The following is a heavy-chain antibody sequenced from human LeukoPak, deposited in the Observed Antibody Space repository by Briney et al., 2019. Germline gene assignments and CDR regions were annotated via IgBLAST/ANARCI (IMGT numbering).Heavy chain of an antibody. D-gene: IGHD3-9*01. V-gene: IGHV3-15*01. Sequence: GGSLRLSCAASGFTFSNAWMSWVRQAPGKGLEWVGRIKSKTDGGTTDYAAPVKGRLTISRDDSKNTLYQQMNSLKTEDTAVYYCTTGILTGYYKWAADYWGQGTLVTVSS. CDR2: IKSKTDGGTT. J-gene: IGHJ4*02. CDR3: TTGILTGYYKWAADY. CDR1: GFTFSNAW.